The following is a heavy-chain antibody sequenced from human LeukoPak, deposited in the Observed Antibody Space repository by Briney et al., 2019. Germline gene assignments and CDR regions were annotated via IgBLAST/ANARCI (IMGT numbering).Heavy chain of an antibody. D-gene: IGHD6-19*01. J-gene: IGHJ4*02. CDR2: IYPGDSDI. CDR3: ARQNSGWEKGTIDY. Sequence: KPGESLKISCKCSGYRFTNYWIGWVRQMPGKGLERMGIIYPGDSDIRYSPSFQGQVTISADKSISTAYLQWSSLKASDTAMYYCARQNSGWEKGTIDYWGQGTLVTVSS. V-gene: IGHV5-51*01. CDR1: GYRFTNYW.